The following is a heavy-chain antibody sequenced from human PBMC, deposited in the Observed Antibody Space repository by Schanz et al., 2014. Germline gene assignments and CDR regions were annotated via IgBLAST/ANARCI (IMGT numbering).Heavy chain of an antibody. CDR2: ISYSGST. CDR3: ARGGSVATIAPYTWFDP. V-gene: IGHV4-31*03. CDR1: GGSVSSGGDY. D-gene: IGHD5-12*01. Sequence: QVQLQESGPGLVKPSQTLSLTCTVSGGSVSSGGDYWSWIRQHPGKGLEWIGFISYSGSTYYNPSLKSRVTITVDTSNNQFSRKLNSVTAADTAVYYCARGGSVATIAPYTWFDPWGQGTLVTVSS. J-gene: IGHJ5*02.